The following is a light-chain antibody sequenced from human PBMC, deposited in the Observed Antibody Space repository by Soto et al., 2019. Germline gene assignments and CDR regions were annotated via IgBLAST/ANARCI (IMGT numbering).Light chain of an antibody. V-gene: IGLV1-40*01. CDR1: SSNIGAGYD. CDR3: QSYDSSLSGWV. J-gene: IGLJ3*02. Sequence: QSVLTQPPSVSGAPGQRVTISCTGSSSNIGAGYDVHWYQQLPGTAPKLLIYGNSNRPSGVPDRFSGSKSGTSASLAITGLQAEDPADYCQSYDSSLSGWVFGGGTQLTVL. CDR2: GNS.